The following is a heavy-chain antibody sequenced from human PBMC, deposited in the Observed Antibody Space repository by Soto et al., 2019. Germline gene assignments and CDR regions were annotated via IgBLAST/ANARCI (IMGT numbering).Heavy chain of an antibody. Sequence: QVQLVESGGGVVQPGRSLRLSCAASGFTFSSYAMHWVRQAPGKGLEWVAVISYDGSNKYYADSVKGRFTISRDNSKNTLYRQMNSLRAEDTAVYYCARDIVGESRPGYCISTSCYEGNWFDPWGQGTLVTVSS. D-gene: IGHD2-2*01. CDR3: ARDIVGESRPGYCISTSCYEGNWFDP. J-gene: IGHJ5*02. CDR1: GFTFSSYA. CDR2: ISYDGSNK. V-gene: IGHV3-30-3*01.